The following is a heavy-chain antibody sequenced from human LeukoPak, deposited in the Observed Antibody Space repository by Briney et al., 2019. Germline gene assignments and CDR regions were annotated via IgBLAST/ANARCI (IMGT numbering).Heavy chain of an antibody. V-gene: IGHV1-69*06. Sequence: GSSVKVSCKASGGTFSSYAISWVRQAPGQGLEWMGGIIPIFGTANYAQKFQGRVTITADKSTSTAYMELSSLRSEDTAVYYCAREIVATISDYYYYGMDVWGQGTTVTVSS. CDR3: AREIVATISDYYYYGMDV. CDR2: IIPIFGTA. D-gene: IGHD5-12*01. J-gene: IGHJ6*02. CDR1: GGTFSSYA.